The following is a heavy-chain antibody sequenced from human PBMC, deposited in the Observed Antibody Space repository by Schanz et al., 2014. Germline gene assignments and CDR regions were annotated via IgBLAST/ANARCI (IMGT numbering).Heavy chain of an antibody. D-gene: IGHD3-3*01. J-gene: IGHJ5*02. Sequence: QVQLVQSGAEVKKPGSSVTVSCKASGDTLSSYGISWVRQAPGQGLEWMGRIIPNLGSANYAQKFQGRVTITADKSTSTVSMELSRLRSEDTAIYYCARGNTIFGVVILGWLDPWGQGTLVTVSS. CDR1: GDTLSSYG. V-gene: IGHV1-69*04. CDR2: IIPNLGSA. CDR3: ARGNTIFGVVILGWLDP.